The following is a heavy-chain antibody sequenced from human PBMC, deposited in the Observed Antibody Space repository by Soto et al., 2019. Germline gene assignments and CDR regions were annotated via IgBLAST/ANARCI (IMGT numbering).Heavy chain of an antibody. Sequence: SETLSLTCAVYGGSFSGYYWSWIRQPPGKGLEWIGEINHSGSTNYNPSLKSRVTISVDTSKNQFSLKLSSVTAADTAVYYCATLGYCSGGSCARSDYWGQGTLVTVSS. V-gene: IGHV4-34*01. CDR3: ATLGYCSGGSCARSDY. D-gene: IGHD2-15*01. CDR2: INHSGST. CDR1: GGSFSGYY. J-gene: IGHJ4*02.